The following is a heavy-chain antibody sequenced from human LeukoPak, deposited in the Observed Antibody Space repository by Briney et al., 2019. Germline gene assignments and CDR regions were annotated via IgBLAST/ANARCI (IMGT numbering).Heavy chain of an antibody. V-gene: IGHV1-2*02. Sequence: ASVKVSCKASGYTFSAYCMHWVRQAPGQGLEWMGWINPKSGGTNYAQKFQGRVTMTRDTSISTAYMELSRLRSDDTAVYYCAKGPVVTFCIWGQGTMVTVSS. D-gene: IGHD2-15*01. CDR1: GYTFSAYC. CDR3: AKGPVVTFCI. CDR2: INPKSGGT. J-gene: IGHJ3*02.